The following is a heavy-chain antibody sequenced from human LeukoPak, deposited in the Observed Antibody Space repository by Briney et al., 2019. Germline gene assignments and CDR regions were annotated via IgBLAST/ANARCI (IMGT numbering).Heavy chain of an antibody. CDR3: ARDRGYDILTGYYRGHLNYYGMDV. CDR1: GYTFTSYG. D-gene: IGHD3-9*01. J-gene: IGHJ6*02. Sequence: ASVKVSCKASGYTFTSYGISWVRQAPGQGLEWMGWISAYNGNTNYAQKLQGRVTMTTDTSTSTAYMELRSLRSDDTAVYYCARDRGYDILTGYYRGHLNYYGMDVWGQGTTVTVSS. V-gene: IGHV1-18*01. CDR2: ISAYNGNT.